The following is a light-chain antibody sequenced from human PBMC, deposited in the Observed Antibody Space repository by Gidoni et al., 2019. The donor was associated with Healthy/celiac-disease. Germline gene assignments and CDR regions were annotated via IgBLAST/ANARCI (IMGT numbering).Light chain of an antibody. Sequence: ASVGDRVTITCQASQDISNYLNWYQQKPGKAPKLLIYDASNLETGVPSRFSGSGSGTDFTFTISSLQPEDIATYYCQQYDNRGTFGPGTKVDIK. CDR1: QDISNY. V-gene: IGKV1-33*01. CDR2: DAS. J-gene: IGKJ3*01. CDR3: QQYDNRGT.